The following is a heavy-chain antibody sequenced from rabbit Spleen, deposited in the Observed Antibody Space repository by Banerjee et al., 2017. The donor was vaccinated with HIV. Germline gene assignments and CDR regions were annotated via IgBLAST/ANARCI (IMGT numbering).Heavy chain of an antibody. CDR1: GFTLSSYYY. V-gene: IGHV1S45*01. D-gene: IGHD2-1*01. Sequence: QEHLKESGGGLVQPGGSLKLSCKASGFTLSSYYYMCWVRQAPGKGLEWIACIYAGNSGTTYYASWAKGRFTISKTSSTTVTLQMTSLTAADTATYFCARDRDGDTPYNSYYFDLWGPGTLVTVS. CDR2: IYAGNSGTT. J-gene: IGHJ4*01. CDR3: ARDRDGDTPYNSYYFDL.